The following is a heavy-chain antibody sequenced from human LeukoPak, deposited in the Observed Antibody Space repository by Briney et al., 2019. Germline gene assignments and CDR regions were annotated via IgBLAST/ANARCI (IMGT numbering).Heavy chain of an antibody. V-gene: IGHV4-38-2*01. CDR3: ARHENVVVPAAIGY. CDR1: GYSISSGYY. J-gene: IGHJ4*02. Sequence: SETLSLTCAVSGYSISSGYYWGWIRQPPGKGLEWIGSIYHSGSTYYNPSLKSRVTISVDTSMNQFSLKLSSVTAADTAVYYCARHENVVVPAAIGYWGQGTLVTVSS. CDR2: IYHSGST. D-gene: IGHD2-2*01.